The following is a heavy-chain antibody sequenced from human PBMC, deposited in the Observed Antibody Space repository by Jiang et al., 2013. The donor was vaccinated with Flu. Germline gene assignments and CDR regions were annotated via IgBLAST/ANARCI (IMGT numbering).Heavy chain of an antibody. CDR3: ARDSAYYYDSSGYSYYYYYGMDV. CDR2: IYYSGST. D-gene: IGHD3-22*01. Sequence: GPGLVKPSETLSLTCTVSGGSISSYYWSWIRQPPGKGLEWIGYIYYSGSTNYNPSLKSRVTISVDTSKNQFSLKLSSVTAADTAVYYCARDSAYYYDSSGYSYYYYYGMDVWGQGTTVTVSS. J-gene: IGHJ6*02. V-gene: IGHV4-59*13. CDR1: GGSISSYY.